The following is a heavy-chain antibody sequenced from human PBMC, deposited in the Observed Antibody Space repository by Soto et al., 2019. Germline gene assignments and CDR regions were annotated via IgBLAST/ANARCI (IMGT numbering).Heavy chain of an antibody. Sequence: KTSETLSLTCAVYGGSFSGYYWSWIRQPPGKGLEWIGEINHSGSTNYNPSLKSRVTISVDTSKNQFSLKLSSVTAADTAVYYCARKGMLRLIWFGDPTQYGMDVWGQGTTVPVSS. CDR2: INHSGST. CDR1: GGSFSGYY. V-gene: IGHV4-34*01. D-gene: IGHD3-10*01. J-gene: IGHJ6*02. CDR3: ARKGMLRLIWFGDPTQYGMDV.